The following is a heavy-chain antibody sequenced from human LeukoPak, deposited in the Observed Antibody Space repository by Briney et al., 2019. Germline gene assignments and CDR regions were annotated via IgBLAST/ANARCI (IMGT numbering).Heavy chain of an antibody. D-gene: IGHD3-22*01. CDR1: GYTFTGHY. CDR2: INPSDGGA. J-gene: IGHJ2*01. CDR3: ARKASHDSSGWYFDL. Sequence: ASVKVSCKASGYTFTGHYIHWVRQAPGQGLEWMGIINPSDGGATYAQKFQGRVTMTRDTPTSTLYMEVSSLRSEDTAVYYCARKASHDSSGWYFDLWGRSTLVTVSS. V-gene: IGHV1-46*01.